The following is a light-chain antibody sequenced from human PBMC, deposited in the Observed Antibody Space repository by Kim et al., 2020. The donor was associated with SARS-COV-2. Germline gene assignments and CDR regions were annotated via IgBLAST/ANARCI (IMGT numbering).Light chain of an antibody. J-gene: IGKJ1*01. Sequence: ASVGDRVTITCRASQNIRNDLGWYQQTPGKAPKVLIYAASKLQSGVPSRFTGSGSGTDFTLTISSLQPEDFATYYCLQDYTYPRTFGQGTKVDIK. CDR3: LQDYTYPRT. V-gene: IGKV1-6*01. CDR2: AAS. CDR1: QNIRND.